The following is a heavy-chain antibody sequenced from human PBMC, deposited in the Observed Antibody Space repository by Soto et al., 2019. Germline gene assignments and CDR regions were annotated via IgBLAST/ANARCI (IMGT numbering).Heavy chain of an antibody. V-gene: IGHV4-39*01. CDR1: GGSISSSSYY. D-gene: IGHD3-22*01. J-gene: IGHJ6*02. CDR2: IYYSGST. CDR3: ARRLYYDSNGFEGGGMDV. Sequence: PSETLSLTCTVSGGSISSSSYYWGWIRQPPGKGLEWIGSIYYSGSTYYNPSLKSRVTISVDTSKNQFSLKLSSVTAADTAVYYCARRLYYDSNGFEGGGMDVLCQGTTVTVSS.